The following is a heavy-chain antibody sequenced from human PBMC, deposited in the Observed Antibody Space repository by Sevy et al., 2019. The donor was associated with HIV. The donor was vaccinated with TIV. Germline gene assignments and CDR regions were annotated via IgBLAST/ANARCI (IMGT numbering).Heavy chain of an antibody. D-gene: IGHD3-22*01. J-gene: IGHJ5*01. CDR3: ARSRRGGYYDSSVTFQPADS. Sequence: GGSLRLSCAASGFDFGKYAISWVRQSPGKGLEWISVLSGSGDGIKYADSVKGRFTISRDSSKNMLFLQMNSLRVEDTAVYYCARSRRGGYYDSSVTFQPADSWGQGTLVTVSS. V-gene: IGHV3-23*01. CDR1: GFDFGKYA. CDR2: LSGSGDGI.